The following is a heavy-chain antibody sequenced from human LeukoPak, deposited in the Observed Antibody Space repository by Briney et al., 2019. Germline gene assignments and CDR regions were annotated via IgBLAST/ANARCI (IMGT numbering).Heavy chain of an antibody. CDR3: ARRLNWDDAFDI. D-gene: IGHD1-1*01. CDR2: IKEDGSEK. Sequence: PGGSLRLSCTASGFAFNTYWMSWVRQAPGKGLEWVANIKEDGSEKHHVDSVKGRFTISRDNAKNSLFLQMNSLRTEDTAVYYCARRLNWDDAFDIRGQGTMVTISS. V-gene: IGHV3-7*03. CDR1: GFAFNTYW. J-gene: IGHJ3*02.